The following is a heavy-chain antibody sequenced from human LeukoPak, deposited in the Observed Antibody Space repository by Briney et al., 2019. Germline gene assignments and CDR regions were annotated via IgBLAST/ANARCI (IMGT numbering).Heavy chain of an antibody. CDR1: GGSISSYY. CDR3: ARSRGYFDY. V-gene: IGHV4-59*01. D-gene: IGHD6-13*01. Sequence: SETLSLTCTVSGGSISSYYWSWIRQPPGKGLEWIGYIYYSGSTNYNPSLQSQVTISVDTSKNQFSLKLSSVTAADTALYYFARSRGYFDYWGQGTLVTVSS. J-gene: IGHJ4*02. CDR2: IYYSGST.